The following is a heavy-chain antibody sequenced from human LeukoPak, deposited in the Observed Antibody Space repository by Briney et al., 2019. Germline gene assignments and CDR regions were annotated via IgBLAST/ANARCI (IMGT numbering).Heavy chain of an antibody. CDR2: INPSGGST. V-gene: IGHV1-46*01. D-gene: IGHD2-21*02. CDR1: GYTFTSYY. Sequence: ASVKVSCKASGYTFTSYYMHWVRQAPGQGLEWMGIINPSGGSTSYAQKFQGRVTMTRDTSTSIVYMELSSLRSEDTAVYYCARPLFDKAYCGGDCYPGGHFDYWGQGTLVTVSS. CDR3: ARPLFDKAYCGGDCYPGGHFDY. J-gene: IGHJ4*02.